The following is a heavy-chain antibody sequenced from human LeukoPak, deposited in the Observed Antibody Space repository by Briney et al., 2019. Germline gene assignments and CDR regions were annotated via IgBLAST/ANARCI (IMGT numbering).Heavy chain of an antibody. D-gene: IGHD2-15*01. CDR1: GFTFSSYS. CDR3: ARDYCSGGRCYSVDY. Sequence: GGSLRLSCAASGFTFSSYSLNWVRQAPGKGREWVSYITSSSSSIYYADSVKGRFTISRDNAKNSLYLQMNRLRAEDTAMYYCARDYCSGGRCYSVDYWGQGTLVTVSS. V-gene: IGHV3-48*04. J-gene: IGHJ4*02. CDR2: ITSSSSSI.